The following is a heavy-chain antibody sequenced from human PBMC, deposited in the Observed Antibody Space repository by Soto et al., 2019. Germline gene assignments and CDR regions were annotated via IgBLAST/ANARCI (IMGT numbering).Heavy chain of an antibody. CDR1: GFTFSTYW. CDR3: ATSPLGDTAMVL. V-gene: IGHV3-74*01. D-gene: IGHD5-18*01. Sequence: LRLSCAASGFTFSTYWMHWIRQVPGKGLEWVSRINSDASHTYYADSVKGRFTISRDNAKNQFSLKLDSVTAADTAVYYCATSPLGDTAMVLWGQGTLVTVSS. CDR2: INSDASHT. J-gene: IGHJ4*02.